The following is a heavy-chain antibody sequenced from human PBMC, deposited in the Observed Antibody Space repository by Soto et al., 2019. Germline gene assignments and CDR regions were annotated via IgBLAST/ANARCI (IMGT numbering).Heavy chain of an antibody. D-gene: IGHD2-2*01. Sequence: ASVKVSCKASGYTFTSYGISWVRQAPGQGLEWMGWTSAHNDNTNYAQKFQGRVTMTTDTSTSTAYMELRSLRSDDTAVYYCAREYCSSTSCYGPDYWGQGTLVTVSS. CDR2: TSAHNDNT. V-gene: IGHV1-18*01. CDR1: GYTFTSYG. J-gene: IGHJ4*02. CDR3: AREYCSSTSCYGPDY.